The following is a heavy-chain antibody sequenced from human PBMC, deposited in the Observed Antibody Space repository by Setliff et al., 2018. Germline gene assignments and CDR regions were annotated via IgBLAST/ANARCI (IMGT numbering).Heavy chain of an antibody. J-gene: IGHJ1*01. V-gene: IGHV3-7*01. CDR2: IKQDESEK. CDR3: ARDHGELGQERRTHFFRH. Sequence: GGSLRLSCAASGFTFTNYWINWVRQAPGKGLEWAANIKQDESEKHYVGSVKGRFTISRDNARNSVYLQMNSLRAEDTAVYYCARDHGELGQERRTHFFRHWGQGTLVTVSS. CDR1: GFTFTNYW. D-gene: IGHD1-1*01.